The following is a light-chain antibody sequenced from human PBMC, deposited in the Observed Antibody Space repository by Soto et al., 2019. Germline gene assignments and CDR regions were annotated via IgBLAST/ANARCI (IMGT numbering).Light chain of an antibody. CDR1: SGDVGFYDF. CDR3: ASYTGSSTYV. J-gene: IGLJ3*02. CDR2: GVT. V-gene: IGLV2-14*03. Sequence: QSALTQPASMSGSPGQSITISCNGTSGDVGFYDFVSWYQQHPGKVPRLIIYGVTKRPSGVSHRFSGSKSGNTASLTISGLQVEDEADYSCASYTGSSTYVFGGGTKVTVL.